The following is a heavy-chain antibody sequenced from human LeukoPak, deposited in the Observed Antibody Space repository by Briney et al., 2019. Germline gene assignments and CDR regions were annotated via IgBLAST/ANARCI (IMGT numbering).Heavy chain of an antibody. CDR3: ARMDIVATIALIDY. V-gene: IGHV3-21*01. CDR1: GFTFRRVS. Sequence: PGGSLRLSCSASGFTFRRVSMNWVRQAPGKGLEWVSSISSSGTYIYYADSVKGRFTISRDNAKNSLYLQMNSLRAEDTAVYYCARMDIVATIALIDYWGQGTLVTVSS. CDR2: ISSSGTYI. J-gene: IGHJ4*02. D-gene: IGHD5-12*01.